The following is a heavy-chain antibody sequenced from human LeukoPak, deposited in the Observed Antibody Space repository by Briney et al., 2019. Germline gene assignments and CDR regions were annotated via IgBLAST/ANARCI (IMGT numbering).Heavy chain of an antibody. Sequence: PGGSLRLSCSASGFIIIENGMHWVRQAPGKGLEWVSLISYPRSYHYYIDSVKGRFTSSRDDSKNTFYLQMNSLRAEDTALYYCAREYSDSSGYYYGLDNWGQGTLVTASS. CDR2: ISYPRSYH. V-gene: IGHV3-30*19. J-gene: IGHJ4*02. CDR3: AREYSDSSGYYYGLDN. CDR1: GFIIIENG. D-gene: IGHD3-22*01.